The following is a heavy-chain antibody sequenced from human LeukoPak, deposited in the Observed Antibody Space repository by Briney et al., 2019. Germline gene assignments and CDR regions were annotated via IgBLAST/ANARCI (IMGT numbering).Heavy chain of an antibody. CDR3: AREPLGDIVVVPAAPPLD. CDR2: IYYSGST. J-gene: IGHJ4*02. Sequence: SETLSLTCTVSGGSISSYYWSWIRQPPGKGLEWIGYIYYSGSTNYNPSLKSRVTISVDTSKNQFSLKLSSVTAADTAVYYCAREPLGDIVVVPAAPPLDWGQGTLVTASS. CDR1: GGSISSYY. V-gene: IGHV4-59*01. D-gene: IGHD2-2*01.